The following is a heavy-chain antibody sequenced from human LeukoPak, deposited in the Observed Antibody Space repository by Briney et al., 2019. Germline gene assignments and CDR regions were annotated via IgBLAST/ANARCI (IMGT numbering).Heavy chain of an antibody. CDR2: INHSGST. V-gene: IGHV4-34*01. CDR3: ARGEFRYYFDY. J-gene: IGHJ4*02. D-gene: IGHD3-10*01. Sequence: SGTLSLTCAVYGGSFSGYYWSWIRQPPGKGLEWIGEINHSGSTKYNPSLKSRVTISVDTSKNQFTLKLSSVTAADTAVYYYARGEFRYYFDYWGQGTLVTVSS. CDR1: GGSFSGYY.